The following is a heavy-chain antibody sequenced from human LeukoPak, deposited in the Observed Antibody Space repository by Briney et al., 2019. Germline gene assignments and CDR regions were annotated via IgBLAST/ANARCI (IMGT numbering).Heavy chain of an antibody. CDR2: INWLGGNA. J-gene: IGHJ5*02. Sequence: GGSLRLSCAASGFTFHDYAMHWVRQVPGKGLEWVSGINWLGGNAHYADSVKGRFTISRDNAKNSLYLEMNSLSTEDTAFYYCAKAINHFYDGGGYFQTWGQGALVTVSS. CDR1: GFTFHDYA. V-gene: IGHV3-9*01. D-gene: IGHD3-22*01. CDR3: AKAINHFYDGGGYFQT.